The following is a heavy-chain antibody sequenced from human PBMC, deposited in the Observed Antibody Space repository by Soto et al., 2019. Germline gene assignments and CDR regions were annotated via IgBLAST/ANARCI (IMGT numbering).Heavy chain of an antibody. V-gene: IGHV1-18*01. Sequence: QAQVVQSGDEVKKPGASVKVSCKASGYTSTNYGFSWVRQAPGQGLEWMGWISGYNGNTKYAEKFQGRVTMTTDTSTNTAHMELRSLRSDDTAVYYCAREGQAPYYYYGMDVWGQGTAVTVSS. CDR1: GYTSTNYG. CDR2: ISGYNGNT. CDR3: AREGQAPYYYYGMDV. J-gene: IGHJ6*02.